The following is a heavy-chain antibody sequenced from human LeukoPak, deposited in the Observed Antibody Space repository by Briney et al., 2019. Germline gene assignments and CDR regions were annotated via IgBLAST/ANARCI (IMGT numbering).Heavy chain of an antibody. CDR2: IDPESGDT. D-gene: IGHD6-19*01. CDR3: AREEYSSGWYRGGWFDP. J-gene: IGHJ5*02. V-gene: IGHV1-2*02. CDR1: GYIFTGHY. Sequence: ASVKVSCKASGYIFTGHYMHWLRQAPGQGLEWMGWIDPESGDTNYAQKFQDKITMTRDTYMKTGYMELSSLRYDDTAVYYCAREEYSSGWYRGGWFDPWGQGTQVTVSP.